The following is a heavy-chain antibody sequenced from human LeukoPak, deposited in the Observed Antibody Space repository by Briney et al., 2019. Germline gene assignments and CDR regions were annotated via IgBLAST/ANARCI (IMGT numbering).Heavy chain of an antibody. CDR3: ARFQSNGYSSSWYEGGYDY. CDR2: MNPNSGNT. D-gene: IGHD6-13*01. CDR1: GYTFTSYD. J-gene: IGHJ4*02. Sequence: GASVKVSYKASGYTFTSYDINWVRQATGQGLEWMGWMNPNSGNTGYAQKFQGRVTMTRNTSISTAYMELSSLRSEDTAVYYCARFQSNGYSSSWYEGGYDYWGQGTLVTVSS. V-gene: IGHV1-8*01.